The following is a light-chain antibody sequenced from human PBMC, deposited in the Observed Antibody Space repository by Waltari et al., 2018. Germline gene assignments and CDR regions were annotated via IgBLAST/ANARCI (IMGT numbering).Light chain of an antibody. J-gene: IGKJ5*01. CDR1: QSVSTS. Sequence: EIVLTQSPATLSLSPGETATLSCRASQSVSTSLAWYQQKPGQAPRLLIYDASNGATGIPTRFSGSGSETDFNLSISNLEPEDFAVYFCQQSSNWPPNFGQGTRLEIK. V-gene: IGKV3-11*01. CDR3: QQSSNWPPN. CDR2: DAS.